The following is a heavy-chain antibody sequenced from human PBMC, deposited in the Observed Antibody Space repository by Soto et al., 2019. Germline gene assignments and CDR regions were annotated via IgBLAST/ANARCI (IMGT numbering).Heavy chain of an antibody. Sequence: LSLTCTVSGGSVSSTNHYWGWIRQPPGKGLEWIGDIYYTGMTRYNPSLKSRVTISVDTSKDQFSLKLSSVTAADTAVYYCARHGYYYDSTDYYYFVWGQGTLVTVSS. CDR3: ARHGYYYDSTDYYYFV. D-gene: IGHD3-22*01. CDR2: IYYTGMT. CDR1: GGSVSSTNHY. J-gene: IGHJ4*02. V-gene: IGHV4-39*01.